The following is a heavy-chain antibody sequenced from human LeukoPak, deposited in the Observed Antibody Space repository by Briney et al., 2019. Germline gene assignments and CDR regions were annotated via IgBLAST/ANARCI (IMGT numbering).Heavy chain of an antibody. Sequence: GGSLRLSCTAPGLTFSTYGVRWVRQAPGKGLVWVSYISGSGGRTRYADSVKGRFTISRDNSKNTLYLQMNTLRTDDTAVYYCASRPGSAIGPRAFWGQGTVVTVSS. CDR1: GLTFSTYG. CDR2: ISGSGGRT. V-gene: IGHV3-23*01. J-gene: IGHJ4*02. CDR3: ASRPGSAIGPRAF. D-gene: IGHD2-2*01.